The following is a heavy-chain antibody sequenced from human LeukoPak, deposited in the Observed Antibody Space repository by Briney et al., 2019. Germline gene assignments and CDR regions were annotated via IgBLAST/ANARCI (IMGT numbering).Heavy chain of an antibody. CDR3: AKDLIDYYDSSGYPDY. Sequence: GGSLRLSCAASRFTFSSYAMSWVRQAPGKGLEWVSAISGSGGSTYYADSVKGRFTISRDNSKNTLYLQMNSLRAEDTAVYYCAKDLIDYYDSSGYPDYWGQGTLVTVSS. J-gene: IGHJ4*02. V-gene: IGHV3-23*01. D-gene: IGHD3-22*01. CDR2: ISGSGGST. CDR1: RFTFSSYA.